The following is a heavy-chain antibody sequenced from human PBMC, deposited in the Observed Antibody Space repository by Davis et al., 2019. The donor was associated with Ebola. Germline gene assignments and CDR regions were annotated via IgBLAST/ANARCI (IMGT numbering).Heavy chain of an antibody. V-gene: IGHV3-23*01. J-gene: IGHJ5*02. CDR1: GFTFSSYA. CDR3: AKDYYNSGWGWFDP. D-gene: IGHD6-19*01. Sequence: GESLKISCAASGFTFSSYAMSWVRQAPGKGLEWVSVVSGSGGSTYYADSVKGRFTISRDNSKNTLYLQMNSLRAEDTAVYYCAKDYYNSGWGWFDPWGQGTLVTVSS. CDR2: VSGSGGST.